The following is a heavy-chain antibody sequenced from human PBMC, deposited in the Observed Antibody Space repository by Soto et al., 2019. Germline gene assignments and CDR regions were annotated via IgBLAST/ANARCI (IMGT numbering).Heavy chain of an antibody. CDR3: ARDRYSSSGWFDP. CDR2: TYYRSRFFS. D-gene: IGHD6-6*01. CDR1: GDSVSSYSAA. Sequence: SHTLSLTCAISGDSVSSYSAAWKLIRQSPSGGLEWLGRTYYRSRFFSDYAESVKSRIIINPDTSKNEFSLQLKSVTPEDTAVYYCARDRYSSSGWFDPWGQGTPVTVSS. J-gene: IGHJ5*02. V-gene: IGHV6-1*01.